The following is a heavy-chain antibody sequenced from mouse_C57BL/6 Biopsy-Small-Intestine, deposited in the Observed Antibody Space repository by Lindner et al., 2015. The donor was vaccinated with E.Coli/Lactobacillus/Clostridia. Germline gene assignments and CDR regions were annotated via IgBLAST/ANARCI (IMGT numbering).Heavy chain of an antibody. Sequence: VQLQESGAELARPGASVKLSCKASGYTFTSHGMTWVKQRTGQGLEWIGEIYPRSGNTYYNEKFKGKATLTADKSSSTAYMELRSLTSEDSAVYFCARGDYYGSSYEYFDVWGTGTTVTVSS. CDR1: GYTFTSHG. J-gene: IGHJ1*03. D-gene: IGHD1-1*01. CDR2: IYPRSGNT. V-gene: IGHV1-81*01. CDR3: ARGDYYGSSYEYFDV.